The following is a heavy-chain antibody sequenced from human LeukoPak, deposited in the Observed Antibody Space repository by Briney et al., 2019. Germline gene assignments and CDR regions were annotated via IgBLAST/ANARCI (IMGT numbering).Heavy chain of an antibody. J-gene: IGHJ5*02. CDR2: IYYSGST. CDR3: ARAQVCVTMGRGVSLSWVNWFDP. CDR1: GASISSYY. Sequence: SETLSLTCTVSGASISSYYCSWIRQPPGKGLEWIGYIYYSGSTNYNPSLKSRVTISVDTSKNQFSLKLSSVTAADTAVYDCARAQVCVTMGRGVSLSWVNWFDPWGQGTLVTVSS. V-gene: IGHV4-59*01. D-gene: IGHD3-10*01.